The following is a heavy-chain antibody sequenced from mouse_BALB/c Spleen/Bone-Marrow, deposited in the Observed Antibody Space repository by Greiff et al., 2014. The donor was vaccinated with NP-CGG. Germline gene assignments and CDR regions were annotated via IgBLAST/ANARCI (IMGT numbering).Heavy chain of an antibody. V-gene: IGHV1-69*02. CDR3: TRTYDGRTWFAY. Sequence: QVQLQQSGAELVRPGASVKLSCKASGYTFTNYWINWVKQRPGQGLEWIGNIYPSDSYTNYNQKFKDKATLAVDKSSSTAYMQLSSPTSEDSAIYYCTRTYDGRTWFAYWGQETLVTVSA. J-gene: IGHJ3*01. D-gene: IGHD2-3*01. CDR1: GYTFTNYW. CDR2: IYPSDSYT.